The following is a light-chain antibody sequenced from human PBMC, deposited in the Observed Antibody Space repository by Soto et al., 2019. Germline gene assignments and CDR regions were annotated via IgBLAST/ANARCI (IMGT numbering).Light chain of an antibody. V-gene: IGLV1-44*01. CDR2: NNN. Sequence: QFVLTQPPSVSGTPGQRVTISCSGSSSNIGSNTVNWYQQLPGTAPKLLIYNNNQRPSGVPDRFSGSKSGTSASLAISGLQSEDEADYYCAAWDDSLNGLVFGTGTKLTVL. CDR1: SSNIGSNT. J-gene: IGLJ1*01. CDR3: AAWDDSLNGLV.